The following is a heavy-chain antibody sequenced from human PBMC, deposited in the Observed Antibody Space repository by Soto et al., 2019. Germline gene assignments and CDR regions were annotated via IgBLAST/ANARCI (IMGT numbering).Heavy chain of an antibody. CDR1: GVSISDTSYY. CDR2: IYFNGNT. CDR3: ARKGSY. Sequence: PSETLSLTCNVSGVSISDTSYYWGWIRQPPGKGLEWIGTIYFNGNTFYNPSLKSRLTISVDTSKNQISLRLTSVTDADTAVYYCARKGSYWGQGTLVTVSS. J-gene: IGHJ4*02. V-gene: IGHV4-39*01.